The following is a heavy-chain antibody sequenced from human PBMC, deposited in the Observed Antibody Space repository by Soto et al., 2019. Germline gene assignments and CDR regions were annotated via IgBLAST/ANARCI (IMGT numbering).Heavy chain of an antibody. CDR2: SNHSGST. D-gene: IGHD3-22*01. CDR1: GGSFSGYY. Sequence: PSETLSLTCAVYGGSFSGYYWGLIRQPPGKGLEWIGESNHSGSTNYNPSLKSRVTISVDTSKNQFSLKLSSVTAADTAVYYCARGLYYYDSSGYYPAAYFQHWGQGTLVTVSS. CDR3: ARGLYYYDSSGYYPAAYFQH. V-gene: IGHV4-34*01. J-gene: IGHJ1*01.